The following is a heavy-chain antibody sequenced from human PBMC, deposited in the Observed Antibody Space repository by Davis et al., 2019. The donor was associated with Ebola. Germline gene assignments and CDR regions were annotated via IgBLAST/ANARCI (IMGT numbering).Heavy chain of an antibody. CDR2: IFSNDEK. Sequence: SGPTLVKPTETLTLTCTVSGFSLSNARMGVSWIRQPPGKALEWLAHIFSNDEKSYSTSLKSRLTISKDTSKSQVVLTMTNMDPVDTATYYCARMERQWPDRDYYYGMDVWGQGTTVTVSS. V-gene: IGHV2-26*01. CDR3: ARMERQWPDRDYYYGMDV. CDR1: GFSLSNARMG. J-gene: IGHJ6*02. D-gene: IGHD6-19*01.